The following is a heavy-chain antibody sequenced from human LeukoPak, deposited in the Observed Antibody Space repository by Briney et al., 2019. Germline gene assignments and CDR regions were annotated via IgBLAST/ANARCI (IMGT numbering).Heavy chain of an antibody. J-gene: IGHJ4*02. V-gene: IGHV4-39*01. CDR1: GGSISSSSYY. CDR2: IYYSGST. CDR3: ARHGGIDY. Sequence: SSETLSLTCTVSGGSISSSSYYWGWIRHPPGKGLEWIGSIYYSGSTYYNPSLKSRVTISVDTSKNQFSLKLSSVTAADTAVYYCARHGGIDYWGQGTLVTVSS. D-gene: IGHD3-16*01.